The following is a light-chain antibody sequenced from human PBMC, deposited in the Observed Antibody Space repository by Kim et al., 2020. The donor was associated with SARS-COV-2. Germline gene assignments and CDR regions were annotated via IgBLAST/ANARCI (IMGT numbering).Light chain of an antibody. J-gene: IGKJ5*01. CDR3: QQSYTSPTT. CDR1: RRISNC. Sequence: AYIGQSVTLSCRASRRISNCVDWYQHKPGKAPNLLIHTATRLQSGVPSRFSGSGSGTDFALTISSLQPEDFATYYCQQSYTSPTTFGQGTRLEIK. V-gene: IGKV1-39*01. CDR2: TAT.